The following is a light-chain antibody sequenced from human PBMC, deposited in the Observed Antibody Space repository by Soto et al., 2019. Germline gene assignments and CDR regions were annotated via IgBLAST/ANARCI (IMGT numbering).Light chain of an antibody. V-gene: IGKV3-20*01. J-gene: IGKJ5*01. CDR1: QSVSSSY. Sequence: EIVLTQSPCTLSLSPGERATLSCRASQSVSSSYLAWYQQKPGQAPRLLIYGASSRATGIPDRFSGSGSGTDFTLTISRLEPEDFAVYYCQQYGSSITCGHGTRL. CDR2: GAS. CDR3: QQYGSSIT.